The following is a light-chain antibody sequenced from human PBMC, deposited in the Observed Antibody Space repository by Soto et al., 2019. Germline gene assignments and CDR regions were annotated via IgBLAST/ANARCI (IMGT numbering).Light chain of an antibody. Sequence: EIVMTQSPATLSVSPGERATLSCRASQSVSGNLAWYQQKPCQAPRLLIYGASTRATGIPARFSGSVSGTEFTLTISSLQSEDFAVYYCQQYNNWPPTFGQGTKVEIK. V-gene: IGKV3D-15*01. J-gene: IGKJ1*01. CDR2: GAS. CDR3: QQYNNWPPT. CDR1: QSVSGN.